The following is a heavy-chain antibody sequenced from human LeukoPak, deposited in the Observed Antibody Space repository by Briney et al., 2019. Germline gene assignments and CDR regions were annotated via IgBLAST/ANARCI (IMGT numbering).Heavy chain of an antibody. CDR1: GDTFITYT. J-gene: IGHJ4*02. CDR3: ARTPGVCIDY. Sequence: ASVKVSCKASGDTFITYTFSWVRQAPGQGLEWMGWISAYNGNTNYAQKLQGRVTMTTDTSTSTAYMELRSLRSDDTAVYYCARTPGVCIDYWGQGTLVTVSS. D-gene: IGHD2-2*01. V-gene: IGHV1-18*04. CDR2: ISAYNGNT.